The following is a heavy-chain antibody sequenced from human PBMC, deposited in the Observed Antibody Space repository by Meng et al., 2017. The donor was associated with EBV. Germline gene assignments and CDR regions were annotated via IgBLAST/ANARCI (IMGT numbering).Heavy chain of an antibody. CDR1: GYTSTSYY. CDR2: MNPNSGNT. CDR3: ARGRGVYCSGGSCYPGWFDP. J-gene: IGHJ5*02. D-gene: IGHD2-15*01. Sequence: QLVASGAEVKNPGASVKVSCKSSGYTSTSYYINWVRQATGQGLEWMGWMNPNSGNTGYAQKFQGRVTMTRNTSISTAYMELSSLRSEDTAVYYCARGRGVYCSGGSCYPGWFDPWGQGTLVTVSS. V-gene: IGHV1-8*01.